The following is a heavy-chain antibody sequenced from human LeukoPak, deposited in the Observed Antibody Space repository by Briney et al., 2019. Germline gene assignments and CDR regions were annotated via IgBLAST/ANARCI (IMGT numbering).Heavy chain of an antibody. CDR3: ARDRGYSNFDY. J-gene: IGHJ4*02. CDR1: GFGFSNFW. Sequence: GGSLRLSCATSGFGFSNFWMSWVRQAPGKGLEWGANMNEDGSEKNYVDSVKGRFTISRDNAQDSLYLQMNSLRAEDTAVYYCARDRGYSNFDYWGQGTLLTVSS. D-gene: IGHD4-11*01. V-gene: IGHV3-7*01. CDR2: MNEDGSEK.